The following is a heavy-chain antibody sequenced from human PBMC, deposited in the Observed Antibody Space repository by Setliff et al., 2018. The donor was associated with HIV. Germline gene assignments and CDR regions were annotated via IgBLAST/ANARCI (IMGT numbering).Heavy chain of an antibody. CDR2: MTASGSTI. CDR1: GFTFSIYE. J-gene: IGHJ4*02. Sequence: QPGGSLRLSCAASGFTFSIYEMSWVRQAPGKGLEWVSYMTASGSTIYYADSVKCRFTVSRDNAKNSLYLQMNSLRAEDTAIYYCARDDPAGGIDYWGQGTLVTVSS. V-gene: IGHV3-48*03. CDR3: ARDDPAGGIDY. D-gene: IGHD1-26*01.